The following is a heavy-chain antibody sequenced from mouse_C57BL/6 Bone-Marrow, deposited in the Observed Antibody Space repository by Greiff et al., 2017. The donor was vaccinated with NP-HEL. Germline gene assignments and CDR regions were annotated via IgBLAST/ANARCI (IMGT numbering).Heavy chain of an antibody. V-gene: IGHV1-58*01. D-gene: IGHD2-4*01. Sequence: VQLQQSGAELVRPGSSVKMSCKTSGYTFTSYGINWVKQRPGQGLEWIGYIYLGNGYTEYNEKFKGKATLTSDTSSSTAYMQLSSLTSEDSAIYFCAHGDYDLDYWGQGTTLTVSS. CDR2: IYLGNGYT. CDR1: GYTFTSYG. CDR3: AHGDYDLDY. J-gene: IGHJ2*01.